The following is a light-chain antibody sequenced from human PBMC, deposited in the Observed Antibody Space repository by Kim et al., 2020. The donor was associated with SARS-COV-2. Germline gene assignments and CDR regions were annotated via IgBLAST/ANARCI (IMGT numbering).Light chain of an antibody. J-gene: IGKJ5*01. Sequence: VLTQSPATLSLSPGERATLSCRASQSVSSSLAWYQQKPGQAPRLLIYDASNRATGIPTRFSGSGSGTDFTLTISSLATEDSAVYFCRQRGNWRPRTFGQGTRLEIK. V-gene: IGKV3-11*01. CDR2: DAS. CDR3: RQRGNWRPRT. CDR1: QSVSSS.